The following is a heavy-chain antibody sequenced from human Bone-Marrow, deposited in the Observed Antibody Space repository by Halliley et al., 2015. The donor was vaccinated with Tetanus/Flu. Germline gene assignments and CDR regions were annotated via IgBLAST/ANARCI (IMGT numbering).Heavy chain of an antibody. Sequence: SLRLSCAASGFTFSSYSMHWVRQAPGKGLEWVSSISSSGTYIYYADSVKGRFTISRDNAKNSLYLQMNSLRAEDTAVYYCARDFRQQRTDYWGQGTLVTVSS. CDR2: ISSSGTYI. CDR1: GFTFSSYS. D-gene: IGHD6-13*01. J-gene: IGHJ4*02. CDR3: ARDFRQQRTDY. V-gene: IGHV3-21*01.